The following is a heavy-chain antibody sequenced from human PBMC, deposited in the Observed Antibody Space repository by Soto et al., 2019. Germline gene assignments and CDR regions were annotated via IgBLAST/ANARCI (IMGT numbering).Heavy chain of an antibody. V-gene: IGHV3-33*01. D-gene: IGHD3-10*01. J-gene: IGHJ5*02. Sequence: QVPLVESGGGVVQPGRSLRLSCTASGFTFNNYGMHWVRQAPGKGLEWVALIWYDGSNTYYADSVKGRFTISRDNSKNTLYLQMNSRRADDTAVYYGARDLSYGSGRYNPPFAPWGQGTLVSVSS. CDR2: IWYDGSNT. CDR3: ARDLSYGSGRYNPPFAP. CDR1: GFTFNNYG.